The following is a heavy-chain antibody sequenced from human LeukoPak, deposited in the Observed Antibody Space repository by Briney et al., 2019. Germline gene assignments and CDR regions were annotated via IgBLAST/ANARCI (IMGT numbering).Heavy chain of an antibody. CDR2: INHSGST. D-gene: IGHD3-16*01. CDR3: ARVKDPGGYYYYYYMDV. J-gene: IGHJ6*03. Sequence: KPSETLSLTCAVYGGSFSGYYWSWIRQPPGKGLEWIGEINHSGSTNYNPSLKSRVTISVDTSKNQFSLKLSSVTAADTAVYYCARVKDPGGYYYYYYMDVWGKGTTVTVSS. V-gene: IGHV4-34*01. CDR1: GGSFSGYY.